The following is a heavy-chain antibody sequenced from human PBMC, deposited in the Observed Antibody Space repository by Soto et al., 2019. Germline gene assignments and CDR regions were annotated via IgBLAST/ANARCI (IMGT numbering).Heavy chain of an antibody. CDR1: GFTFSSHA. CDR2: ISGGGGNI. V-gene: IGHV3-23*01. CDR3: VKSWYSSSWYHRFDY. Sequence: GGSLRLSCAASGFTFSSHAIGWVRQAPGKGLEWVSIISGGGGNIYYADSVKGRFSISRDNSKNTLSLQMNTLRTEDTAAYYCVKSWYSSSWYHRFDYWGQGTLDTVSS. D-gene: IGHD6-13*01. J-gene: IGHJ4*02.